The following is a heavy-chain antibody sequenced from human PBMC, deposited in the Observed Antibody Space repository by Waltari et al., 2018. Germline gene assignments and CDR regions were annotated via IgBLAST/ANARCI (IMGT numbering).Heavy chain of an antibody. CDR2: IYYSGST. V-gene: IGHV4-39*07. D-gene: IGHD3-9*01. Sequence: QLQLQESGPGLVKPSETLSLTCTVSGGSISSSSYYWGWIRQTPGKGLEWIGSIYYSGSTYYNPSLKSRVTISVDTSKNQFSLKLSSVTAADTAVYYCARDRRDDILTGHNWFDPWGQGTLVTVSS. J-gene: IGHJ5*02. CDR3: ARDRRDDILTGHNWFDP. CDR1: GGSISSSSYY.